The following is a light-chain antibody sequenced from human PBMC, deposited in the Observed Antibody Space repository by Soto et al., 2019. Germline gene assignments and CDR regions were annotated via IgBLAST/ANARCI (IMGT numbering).Light chain of an antibody. J-gene: IGKJ3*01. Sequence: EIVLTQSPGTLSLSPGERATLSCRSGKNISSNYLAWYQQKPGQAPRLLIYGASSRAADIPDRFSGGGSGTDFTRTVNRLDPEDFAVYYCQQYDSSPFTFGPGTKVDIK. V-gene: IGKV3-20*01. CDR3: QQYDSSPFT. CDR1: KNISSNY. CDR2: GAS.